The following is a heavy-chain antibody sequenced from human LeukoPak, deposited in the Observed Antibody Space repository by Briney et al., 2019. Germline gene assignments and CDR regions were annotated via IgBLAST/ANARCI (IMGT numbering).Heavy chain of an antibody. V-gene: IGHV3-23*01. CDR3: AKVRGRGHDFYGSGYYYYAMDV. D-gene: IGHD3-10*01. CDR1: GFTFSDYA. CDR2: ISGSGDST. Sequence: PGGSLRLSCAASGFTFSDYALSWVRQAPGKGLEWVSTISGSGDSTYYADSVKGRFTISRDNSKNTLFLRMNSLRAEDTAVYYCAKVRGRGHDFYGSGYYYYAMDVWGQGTTVTVSS. J-gene: IGHJ6*02.